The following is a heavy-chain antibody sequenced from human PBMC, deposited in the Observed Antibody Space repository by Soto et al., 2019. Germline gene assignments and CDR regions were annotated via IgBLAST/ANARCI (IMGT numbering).Heavy chain of an antibody. CDR2: ISAYNGNT. CDR3: ARDNEDYGGSSAYFDY. Sequence: ASVKVSCKASGYTFTSYGISWVRQAPGQGLEWMGWISAYNGNTNYAQKLQGRVTMTTDTSTSTAYMELRSLRSDDTAVYFCARDNEDYGGSSAYFDYWGQGTLVTVSS. J-gene: IGHJ4*02. CDR1: GYTFTSYG. D-gene: IGHD2-15*01. V-gene: IGHV1-18*01.